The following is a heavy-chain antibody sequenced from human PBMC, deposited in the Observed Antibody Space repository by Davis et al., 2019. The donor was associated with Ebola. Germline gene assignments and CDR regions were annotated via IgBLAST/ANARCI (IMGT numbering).Heavy chain of an antibody. J-gene: IGHJ4*02. D-gene: IGHD3-16*01. CDR1: GFTFSSYT. CDR3: AKDSSVLGGDRFDY. Sequence: PGGSLRLSCAASGFTFSSYTMNWVRQAPGKGLEWVSYISGSSDTIYYADSVKGRFTISRDNAKKLLYLQMNSLRDEDTAVYYCAKDSSVLGGDRFDYWGQGTLVIVSS. CDR2: ISGSSDTI. V-gene: IGHV3-48*02.